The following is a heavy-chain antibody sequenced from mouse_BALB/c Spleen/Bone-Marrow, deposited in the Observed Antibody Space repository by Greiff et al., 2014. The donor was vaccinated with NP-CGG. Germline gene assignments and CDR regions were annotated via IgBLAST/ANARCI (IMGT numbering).Heavy chain of an antibody. J-gene: IGHJ4*01. V-gene: IGHV5-9-1*01. CDR1: GFTFSSYA. CDR2: ISSGGSYT. CDR3: ARLRTTEAMDY. D-gene: IGHD2-12*01. Sequence: DVMLVESGGGLVKPGGSLKLSCAASGFTFSSYAMSWVRQTPEKRLEWVATISSGGSYTYYPDSVKGRFTISRDNAKNTLYLQRSSLRSEDTAMYYCARLRTTEAMDYWGQGTSVTVSS.